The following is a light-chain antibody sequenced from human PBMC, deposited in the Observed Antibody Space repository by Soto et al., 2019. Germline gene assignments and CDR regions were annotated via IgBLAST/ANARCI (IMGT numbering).Light chain of an antibody. CDR2: ASS. CDR1: QSVSNNF. J-gene: IGKJ5*01. CDR3: QLYGISPH. V-gene: IGKV3-20*01. Sequence: EIVLTQSPGTLSLSPGERATLSCRASQSVSNNFLAWYQHKPGQAPRLLIYASSNRATGIPDRFSGSASGTDFTLTINRLEPEDFAVYYCQLYGISPHFGQGTRLEIK.